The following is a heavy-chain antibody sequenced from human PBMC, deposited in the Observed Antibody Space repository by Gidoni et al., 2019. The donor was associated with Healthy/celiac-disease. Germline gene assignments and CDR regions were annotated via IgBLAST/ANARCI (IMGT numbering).Heavy chain of an antibody. Sequence: EVQLVESGGGLVQPGGSLRLSCAASGFTVSSHYMSWVRQAPGKGLEWVSVIYSGGSTYYADSVKGRFTISRDNSKNTLYLQMNSLRAEDTAVYYCARSTGGESNAFDIWGQGTMVTVSS. CDR3: ARSTGGESNAFDI. CDR1: GFTVSSHY. J-gene: IGHJ3*02. D-gene: IGHD7-27*01. CDR2: IYSGGST. V-gene: IGHV3-66*02.